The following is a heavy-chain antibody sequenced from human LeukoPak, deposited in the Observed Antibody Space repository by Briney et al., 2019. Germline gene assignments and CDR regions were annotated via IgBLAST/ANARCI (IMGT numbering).Heavy chain of an antibody. V-gene: IGHV1-18*01. Sequence: ASVKVSCKASGYTFSNYGVHWMRQAPGQGLGWMGWISAYNGNTNYAQKLQDRVTMTTDTSTSTAYMELRSLTSDDTAVYYCARDARGSPLSGSDCWGQGTLVTVSS. D-gene: IGHD2-15*01. CDR1: GYTFSNYG. CDR3: ARDARGSPLSGSDC. J-gene: IGHJ4*02. CDR2: ISAYNGNT.